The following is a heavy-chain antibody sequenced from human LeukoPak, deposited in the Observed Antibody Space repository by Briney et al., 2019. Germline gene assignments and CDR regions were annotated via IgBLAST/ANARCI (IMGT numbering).Heavy chain of an antibody. J-gene: IGHJ4*02. CDR2: IHYSGST. D-gene: IGHD6-19*01. CDR3: AKGNGWFYY. Sequence: PSETLSLTCTVSAGSFSSNYWSWIRQPPGKGLEWIGYIHYSGSTNYNPSLKSRVTISVDTSENQFSLKLSSVAAADTAVYYCAKGNGWFYYWGQGTLVTVSP. V-gene: IGHV4-59*08. CDR1: AGSFSSNY.